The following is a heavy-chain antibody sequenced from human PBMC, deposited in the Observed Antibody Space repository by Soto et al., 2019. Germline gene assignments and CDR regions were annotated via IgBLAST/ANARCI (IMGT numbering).Heavy chain of an antibody. Sequence: SETLPPTCRVSGGSISNDYWTWIRQPPGKGLEWIGYIYHSGSTYYNPSLKSRVTISVDRSKNQFSLKLSSVTAADTAVYYCARGPPFHWGQGTLVTVSS. CDR3: ARGPPFH. CDR2: IYHSGST. CDR1: GGSISNDY. V-gene: IGHV4-30-2*01. J-gene: IGHJ4*02.